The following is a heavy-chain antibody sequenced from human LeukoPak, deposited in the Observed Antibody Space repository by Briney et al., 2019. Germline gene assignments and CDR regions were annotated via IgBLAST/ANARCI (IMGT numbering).Heavy chain of an antibody. CDR1: EITFSKYW. CDR3: ARAMDY. J-gene: IGHJ4*02. D-gene: IGHD2-2*01. V-gene: IGHV3-7*03. Sequence: PGGSLRLSCPVSEITFSKYWIHWVRQAPGKGLEWVANIKQDGSEKYLVDSVKGRFTISRDNAKNSLYLQMNSLRAEDTAVYYCARAMDYWGQGTLVTVSS. CDR2: IKQDGSEK.